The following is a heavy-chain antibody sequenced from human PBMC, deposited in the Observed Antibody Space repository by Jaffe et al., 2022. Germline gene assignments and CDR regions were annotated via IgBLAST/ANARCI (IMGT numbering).Heavy chain of an antibody. J-gene: IGHJ3*02. CDR3: ARDRARGITYNWSSGAFDI. CDR2: IYTSGST. V-gene: IGHV4-61*02. D-gene: IGHD1-1*01. Sequence: QVQLQESGPGLVKPSQTLSLTCTVSGGSISSGSYYWSWIRQPAGKGLEWIGRIYTSGSTNYNPSLKSRVTISVDTSKNQFSLKLSSVTAADTAVYYCARDRARGITYNWSSGAFDIWGQGTMVTVSS. CDR1: GGSISSGSYY.